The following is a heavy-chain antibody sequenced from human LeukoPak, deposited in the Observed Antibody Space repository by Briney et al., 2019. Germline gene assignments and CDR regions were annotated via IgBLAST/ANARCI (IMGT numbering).Heavy chain of an antibody. Sequence: SETLSLTCTVSGGSITSDIFYWNWIRQHPGKGLEWIGSIHNSRDTSYNPSLESRLTISLDTSENQFFLKMSYVTAADTAMYYCGEVGGNSNSWGQGTLVTVSS. CDR1: GGSITSDIFY. D-gene: IGHD4-23*01. V-gene: IGHV4-31*03. CDR3: GEVGGNSNS. CDR2: IHNSRDT. J-gene: IGHJ4*02.